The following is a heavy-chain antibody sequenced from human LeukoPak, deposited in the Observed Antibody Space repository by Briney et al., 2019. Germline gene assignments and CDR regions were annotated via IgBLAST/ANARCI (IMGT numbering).Heavy chain of an antibody. CDR1: GFTFSNAW. CDR2: IKSKTDGGTT. Sequence: PGGSLRLSCAASGFTFSNAWMSWVRQAPGKGLEWVGRIKSKTDGGTTDYAAPVKGRFTISRDDSKNTLYLQMNSLKTEDTAVYYCARGMGGYGGYDYWGQGTLVTVSS. J-gene: IGHJ4*02. D-gene: IGHD5-12*01. V-gene: IGHV3-15*01. CDR3: ARGMGGYGGYDY.